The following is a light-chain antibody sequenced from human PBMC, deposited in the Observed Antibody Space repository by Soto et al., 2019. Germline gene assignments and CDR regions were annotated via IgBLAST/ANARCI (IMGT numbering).Light chain of an antibody. CDR3: QQSYSTPIA. CDR2: AAS. Sequence: DIQMTQSPSSLSESAGGRVAITCRASQGISTYLNWYQQKPGKAPKLLIYAASSLQSGVPSRFSGSGSGTDFTLTISSLQPGDFATYYCQQSYSTPIAFGQGTRLEIK. CDR1: QGISTY. J-gene: IGKJ5*01. V-gene: IGKV1-39*01.